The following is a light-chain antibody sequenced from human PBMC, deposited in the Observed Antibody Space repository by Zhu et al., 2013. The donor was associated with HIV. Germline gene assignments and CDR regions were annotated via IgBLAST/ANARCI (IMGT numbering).Light chain of an antibody. V-gene: IGKV3-11*01. CDR2: DAS. J-gene: IGKJ2*01. CDR1: QSVSSY. CDR3: QQRGNWPPYT. Sequence: EIVLTQSPATLSLSPGERATLSCRASQSVSSYLAWYQQKPGQAPRLLIYDASNRATGIPARFSGSGSGTDFTLTISRLEPEDFAVYYCQQRGNWPPYTFGQGTKLEI.